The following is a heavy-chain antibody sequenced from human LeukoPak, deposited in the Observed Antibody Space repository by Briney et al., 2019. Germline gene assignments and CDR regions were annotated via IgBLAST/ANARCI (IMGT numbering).Heavy chain of an antibody. CDR3: AKDQGGGYDILTGYLYDAFDI. D-gene: IGHD3-9*01. Sequence: GGSLRLSCAASGFTFSSYAMGWFRQAPGKGLEWVSAISGSGGSTYYADSVKGRFTISRDNSKNTLYLQMNSLRAEDTAVYYCAKDQGGGYDILTGYLYDAFDIWGQGTMVTVSS. CDR1: GFTFSSYA. J-gene: IGHJ3*02. V-gene: IGHV3-23*01. CDR2: ISGSGGST.